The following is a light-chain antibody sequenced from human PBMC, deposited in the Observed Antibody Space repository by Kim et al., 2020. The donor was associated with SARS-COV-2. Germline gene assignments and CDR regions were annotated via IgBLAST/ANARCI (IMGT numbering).Light chain of an antibody. Sequence: GQSFTISCTGTSRDVGGYNYVSWYQQHPGKAPKLMIHDVTNRPSGVSDRFSGSKSGNTASLTISGLQTEDEADYYCSSYTRTTTLVFGGGTQLTVL. J-gene: IGLJ2*01. CDR1: SRDVGGYNY. CDR2: DVT. CDR3: SSYTRTTTLV. V-gene: IGLV2-14*03.